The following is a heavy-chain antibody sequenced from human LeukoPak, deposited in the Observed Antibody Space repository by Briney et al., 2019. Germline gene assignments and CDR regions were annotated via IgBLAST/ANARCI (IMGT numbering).Heavy chain of an antibody. D-gene: IGHD6-13*01. CDR2: ISGSGGST. V-gene: IGHV3-23*01. CDR3: AKDWRAAAATYNWFDP. CDR1: GFTFSSYA. J-gene: IGHJ5*02. Sequence: GGSLRLSCAASGFTFSSYAMSWVRQAPGKGLEWVSAISGSGGSTYYADSVKGRLTISRDNSKNTLYLQMNSLRAEDTAVYYCAKDWRAAAATYNWFDPWGQGTLVTVSS.